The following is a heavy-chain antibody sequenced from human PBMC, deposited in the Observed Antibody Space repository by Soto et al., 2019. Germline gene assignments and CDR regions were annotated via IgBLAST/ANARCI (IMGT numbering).Heavy chain of an antibody. V-gene: IGHV1-18*01. Sequence: QVQLVQSGAEVKKPGASVKVSCKASGYTFTSYGISWVRQAPGQGLEWMGWISAYNGNTNYAQKLQGRVTMTTDTSTCTAYMELRSLRSDDTAVYYCARDYSAYDLGHWFDPWGQGTLVTVSS. CDR3: ARDYSAYDLGHWFDP. J-gene: IGHJ5*02. CDR1: GYTFTSYG. D-gene: IGHD5-12*01. CDR2: ISAYNGNT.